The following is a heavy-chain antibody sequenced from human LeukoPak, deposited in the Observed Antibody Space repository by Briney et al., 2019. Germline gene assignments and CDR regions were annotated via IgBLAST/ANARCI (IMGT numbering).Heavy chain of an antibody. V-gene: IGHV3-48*01. Sequence: GGSLRLSCAASGFTFNIYGMHWVRQAPGKGLEWVSYISSSSSTIYYADSVKGRFTISRDNAKNSLYLQMNSLRAEDTAVYYCARGHQVAARPVDYWGQGTLVTVSS. CDR3: ARGHQVAARPVDY. J-gene: IGHJ4*02. D-gene: IGHD6-6*01. CDR1: GFTFNIYG. CDR2: ISSSSSTI.